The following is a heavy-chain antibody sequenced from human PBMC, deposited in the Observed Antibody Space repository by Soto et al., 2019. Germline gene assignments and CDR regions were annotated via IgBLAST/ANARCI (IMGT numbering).Heavy chain of an antibody. CDR2: IYYSGSP. J-gene: IGHJ4*02. V-gene: IGHV4-59*01. CDR3: AGSDGRY. CDR1: GGSIRSYY. Sequence: SETLSLTCTVSGGSIRSYYWSWIRQPPGKGLEWIGYIYYSGSPNYNPSLKSRVTISVDTSKNQFSLKLSSVTAADTAVYYCAGSDGRYWGQGTLVTVSS.